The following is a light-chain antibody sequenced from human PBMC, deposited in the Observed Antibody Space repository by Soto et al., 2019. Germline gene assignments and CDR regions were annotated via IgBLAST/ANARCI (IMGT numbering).Light chain of an antibody. J-gene: IGLJ1*01. CDR3: ETWDSNTSYV. CDR1: SGHSSYI. V-gene: IGLV4-60*03. CDR2: LEGSGSY. Sequence: QPVLTQSSSASASLGSSVKLTCTLSSGHSSYIIAWHQQQPGKAPRYLMKLEGSGSYNKGSGVPDRFSGSSSGADRYLTISNLQSEDEADYYCETWDSNTSYVCGTGTKVTVL.